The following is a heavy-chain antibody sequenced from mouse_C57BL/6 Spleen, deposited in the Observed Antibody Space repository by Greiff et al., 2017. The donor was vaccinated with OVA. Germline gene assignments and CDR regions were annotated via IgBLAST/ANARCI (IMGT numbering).Heavy chain of an antibody. Sequence: EVMLVESGGDLVKPGGSLKLSCAASGFTFSSYGMSWVRQTPDKRLEWVATISSGGSYTYYPDSVKGRFTISRDNAKNTLYLQMSSLKSEDTAMYYCARQVYSNFMYYWGQGTSVTVSS. V-gene: IGHV5-6*01. D-gene: IGHD2-5*01. CDR1: GFTFSSYG. CDR3: ARQVYSNFMYY. J-gene: IGHJ4*01. CDR2: ISSGGSYT.